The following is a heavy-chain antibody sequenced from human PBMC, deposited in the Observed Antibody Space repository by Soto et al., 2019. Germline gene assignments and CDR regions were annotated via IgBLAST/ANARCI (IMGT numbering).Heavy chain of an antibody. CDR1: GFTFSTYA. J-gene: IGHJ3*02. Sequence: GGSLRLSCAASGFTFSTYAMSWVRQAPGKGLEWVSAISASGDSTYYADSVKGRFTIYRDNSMNALYLQMNSLRIEDTAVYYCAHPRGYGVFDAYDIWGQGTMVNVSS. D-gene: IGHD4-17*01. CDR3: AHPRGYGVFDAYDI. V-gene: IGHV3-23*01. CDR2: ISASGDST.